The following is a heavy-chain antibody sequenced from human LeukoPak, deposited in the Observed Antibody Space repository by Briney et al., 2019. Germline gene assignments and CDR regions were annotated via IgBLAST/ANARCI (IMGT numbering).Heavy chain of an antibody. D-gene: IGHD3-22*01. CDR2: IWSDGSNK. J-gene: IGHJ4*02. CDR1: GFTFSGYG. CDR3: ARPYYYDSSGYSGFGY. V-gene: IGHV3-30*19. Sequence: GKSLRLSCAASGFTFSGYGMHWVRQAPGKGLEWVTVIWSDGSNKYYADSVKGRFTISRDNSKNTLYLQMNSLRAEDTAVYYCARPYYYDSSGYSGFGYWGQGTLVTVSS.